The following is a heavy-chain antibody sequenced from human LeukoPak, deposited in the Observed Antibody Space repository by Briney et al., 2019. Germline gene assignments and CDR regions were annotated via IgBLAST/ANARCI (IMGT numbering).Heavy chain of an antibody. CDR1: GGSFSGYY. Sequence: SETLSLTCAVYGGSFSGYYWSWVRQPAGKGLEWIGRIYSSGSTNYNPSLKSRVTMSVDTSKNQFSLKPSSVTAADTAVYYCARCHGSGSYYSYYFDYWGQGTLVTVSS. CDR3: ARCHGSGSYYSYYFDY. V-gene: IGHV4-59*10. D-gene: IGHD3-10*01. J-gene: IGHJ4*02. CDR2: IYSSGST.